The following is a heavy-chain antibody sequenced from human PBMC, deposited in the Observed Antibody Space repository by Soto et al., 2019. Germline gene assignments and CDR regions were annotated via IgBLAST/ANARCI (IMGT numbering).Heavy chain of an antibody. Sequence: EGSLRLSCAASGFTFSSYSMNWDRQAPWRGLEWVSYISSSSSTIYYADSVKGRFTISRDDAKNSLYLQMNRLRDEDTAVYYCARVGWRWGGAFDIWGQGPMVTVSS. CDR3: ARVGWRWGGAFDI. J-gene: IGHJ3*02. CDR2: ISSSSSTI. CDR1: GFTFSSYS. V-gene: IGHV3-48*02. D-gene: IGHD3-16*01.